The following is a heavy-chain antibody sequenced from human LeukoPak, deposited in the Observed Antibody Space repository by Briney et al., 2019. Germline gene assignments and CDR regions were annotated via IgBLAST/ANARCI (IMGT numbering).Heavy chain of an antibody. D-gene: IGHD1-26*01. CDR3: ARVQGGSYFAAVDY. J-gene: IGHJ4*02. CDR2: IYYSGST. Sequence: PSETLSLTCTVSGGSISSYYWSWIRQPPGKGLEWIGYIYYSGSTNYNPSLKSRVAISVDTSKNQFSLKLSSVTAADTAVYYCARVQGGSYFAAVDYWGQGTLVTVSS. V-gene: IGHV4-59*01. CDR1: GGSISSYY.